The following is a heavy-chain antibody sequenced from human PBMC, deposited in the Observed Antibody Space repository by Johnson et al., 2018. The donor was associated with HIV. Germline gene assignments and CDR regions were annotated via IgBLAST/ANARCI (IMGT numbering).Heavy chain of an antibody. CDR3: AKDAYSGSPIDI. V-gene: IGHV3-30*02. CDR1: GFTFSSYG. CDR2: IRYDGSNK. J-gene: IGHJ3*02. D-gene: IGHD1-26*01. Sequence: QVQLVESGGGVVQPGGSLRLSCAASGFTFSSYGMHWVRQAPGKGLEWVAFIRYDGSNKYYADSVKGRFTISRDNSKNTLYLQMNSLRAEDEAVYYCAKDAYSGSPIDIWGQGTMVTVSS.